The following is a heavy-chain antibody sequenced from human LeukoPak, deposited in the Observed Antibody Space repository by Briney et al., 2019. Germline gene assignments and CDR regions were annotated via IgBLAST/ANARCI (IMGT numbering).Heavy chain of an antibody. Sequence: GESPKISCKGSGYSFTNYWIGWVRQMPGKGLEWMGIIYPGDSDTRYSPSFQGQVAISADKSFSTAYLQWSSLKASDTAMYYCARSTYDSSGYLFDYWGQGTLVTVSS. D-gene: IGHD3-22*01. CDR1: GYSFTNYW. J-gene: IGHJ4*02. CDR3: ARSTYDSSGYLFDY. V-gene: IGHV5-51*01. CDR2: IYPGDSDT.